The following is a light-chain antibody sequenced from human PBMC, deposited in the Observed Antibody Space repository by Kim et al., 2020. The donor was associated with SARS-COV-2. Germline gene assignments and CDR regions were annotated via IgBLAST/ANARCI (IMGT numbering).Light chain of an antibody. J-gene: IGKJ1*01. CDR1: QSVTDNY. Sequence: EIVLTQSPGSLSLSPGDRATLSCRASQSVTDNYLAWYQQKPHQAPRLLIHDASTRATGIPDRFSGSGCGTVFTLTINRLEHDDFAIYYCQHYDNTSPWTFGQGTKVDIK. CDR2: DAS. CDR3: QHYDNTSPWT. V-gene: IGKV3-20*01.